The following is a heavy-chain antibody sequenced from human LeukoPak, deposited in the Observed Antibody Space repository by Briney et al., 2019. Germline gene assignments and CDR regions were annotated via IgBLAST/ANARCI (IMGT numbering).Heavy chain of an antibody. CDR2: ISAYNGNT. V-gene: IGHV1-18*01. J-gene: IGHJ4*02. D-gene: IGHD3-3*01. Sequence: ASVKVSCKASGYTFTSYGISWVRQAPGQGLEWMGWISAYNGNTNYAQKLQGRVTMTTDTSTSTAYMELRSLRSDDTAVYYCARGGERITTFGVVITHNDYWGQGTLVTVSS. CDR1: GYTFTSYG. CDR3: ARGGERITTFGVVITHNDY.